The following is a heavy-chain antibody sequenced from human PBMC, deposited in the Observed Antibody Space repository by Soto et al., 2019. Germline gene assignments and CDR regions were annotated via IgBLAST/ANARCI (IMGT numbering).Heavy chain of an antibody. V-gene: IGHV4-59*08. CDR1: GGSISSYY. CDR2: IYYSGST. CDR3: ARLEYGSGSPWFDP. Sequence: SETLSLTCTVSGGSISSYYWSWIRQPPGKGLEWIGYIYYSGSTNYNPSLKSRVTISVDTSKNQFSLKLSSVTAADTAVYYCARLEYGSGSPWFDPWGQGTLVTVSS. D-gene: IGHD3-10*01. J-gene: IGHJ5*02.